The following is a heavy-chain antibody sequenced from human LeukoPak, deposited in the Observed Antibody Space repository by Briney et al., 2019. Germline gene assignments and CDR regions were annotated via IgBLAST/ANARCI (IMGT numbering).Heavy chain of an antibody. CDR1: GFTFSSYW. Sequence: GGSLRLSCAASGFTFSSYWMSWVRQAPGKGLEWVANIKQDGSEKYYVDSVKGRFTISRDNAKNSLYLQMNSLRAEDTAVYYCAREGYYYGSSGYLDYWGQGTLVTVSS. CDR3: AREGYYYGSSGYLDY. J-gene: IGHJ4*02. CDR2: IKQDGSEK. D-gene: IGHD3-22*01. V-gene: IGHV3-7*01.